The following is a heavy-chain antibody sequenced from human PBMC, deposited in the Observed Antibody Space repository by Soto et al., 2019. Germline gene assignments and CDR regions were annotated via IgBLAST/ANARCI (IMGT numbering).Heavy chain of an antibody. V-gene: IGHV3-48*02. CDR3: ARDVDVWSYLELVAAPKRFDY. Sequence: EVQLVESGGGLVQPGGSLRLSCEASGFTFSSYSMNWVRQAPGKGLEWVSYISSSSSTIYYADSVKGRFTISRDNAQNSLYLQMNSLRDEDTAVYYCARDVDVWSYLELVAAPKRFDYWGQGTLVTVSS. CDR2: ISSSSSTI. D-gene: IGHD3-3*01. J-gene: IGHJ4*02. CDR1: GFTFSSYS.